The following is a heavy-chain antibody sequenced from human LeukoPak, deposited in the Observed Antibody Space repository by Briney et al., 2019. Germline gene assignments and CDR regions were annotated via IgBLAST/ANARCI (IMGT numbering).Heavy chain of an antibody. CDR1: GFTFSSYG. Sequence: GGFLRLSCAASGFTFSSYGMSWVRQAPGKGLEWVSAISGSGGSTYYADSVKGRFTISRDNSKSTLYLQMNSLRAEDTAVYYCAKDTAPHYYDSSGYPLDYWGQGTLVTVSS. J-gene: IGHJ4*02. CDR2: ISGSGGST. CDR3: AKDTAPHYYDSSGYPLDY. V-gene: IGHV3-23*01. D-gene: IGHD3-22*01.